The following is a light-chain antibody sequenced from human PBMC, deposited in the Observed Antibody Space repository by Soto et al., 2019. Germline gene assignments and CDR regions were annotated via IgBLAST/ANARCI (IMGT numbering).Light chain of an antibody. CDR3: SSYAGSNNFV. Sequence: QSALTQPPSASGSPGQSVTISCTGTSSDVGGYNYVSWYQQHPGKAPKVMIYEVSKWPSGVPDRFSGSKSGNTASLTVSGLQAEDEADYYCSSYAGSNNFVFGTGTKLTVL. J-gene: IGLJ1*01. CDR2: EVS. CDR1: SSDVGGYNY. V-gene: IGLV2-8*01.